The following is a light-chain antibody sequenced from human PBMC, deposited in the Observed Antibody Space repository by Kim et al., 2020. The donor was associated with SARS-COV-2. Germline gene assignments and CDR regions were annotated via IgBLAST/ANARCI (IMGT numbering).Light chain of an antibody. J-gene: IGLJ3*02. V-gene: IGLV6-57*01. CDR3: QSARV. CDR1: SGSIASGY. Sequence: SESPGKTVTISCTRSSGSIASGYVQWYQQRPGSSPTPVIFDDSQRPSGVPDRFSGSIDDSSNSASLTISGLKTEDEADYYCQSARVFGGGTQLTVL. CDR2: DDS.